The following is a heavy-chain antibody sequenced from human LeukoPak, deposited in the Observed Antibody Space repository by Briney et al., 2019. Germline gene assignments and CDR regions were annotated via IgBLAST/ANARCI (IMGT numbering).Heavy chain of an antibody. V-gene: IGHV4-34*01. CDR3: ARDEPHYYYDSSGYYYP. D-gene: IGHD3-22*01. CDR1: GGSFSGYY. CDR2: INHSGST. J-gene: IGHJ5*02. Sequence: KPSETLSLTCAVYGGSFSGYYWSWIRQPPGKGLEWIGEINHSGSTNYNPSLKSRVTISVDTSKNQFSLKLSSVTAADTAVYYCARDEPHYYYDSSGYYYPWGQGTLVTVSS.